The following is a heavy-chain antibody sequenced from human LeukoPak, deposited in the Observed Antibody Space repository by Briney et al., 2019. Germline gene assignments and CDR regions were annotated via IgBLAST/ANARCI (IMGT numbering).Heavy chain of an antibody. V-gene: IGHV5-51*01. CDR3: ARHPIAAGGAYNWFDP. Sequence: GESLKISCKGSGYGSGYSFTSHWIAWVRQMPGKGLEWMGIIYPRDSNTIYSPSFQGQVTISGDTSINTAYLQCISLKASDTAMYYCARHPIAAGGAYNWFDPWGQGTLVTVSS. CDR2: IYPRDSNT. J-gene: IGHJ5*02. D-gene: IGHD6-13*01. CDR1: GYSFTSHW.